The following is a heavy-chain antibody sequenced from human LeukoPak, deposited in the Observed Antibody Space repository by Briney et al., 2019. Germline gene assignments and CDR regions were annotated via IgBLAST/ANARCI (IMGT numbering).Heavy chain of an antibody. CDR1: GFTVSGNS. V-gene: IGHV3-53*01. D-gene: IGHD3-22*01. CDR3: ARRAGDYSHPYDY. CDR2: IYSGGNT. Sequence: GGSLRLSCTVSGFTVSGNSMSWVHQAPGKGLEWVSFIYSGGNTHYSDSVKGRFTISRDNSKNTLYLQMNSLRAEDTAVYYCARRAGDYSHPYDYWGQGTLVTVSS. J-gene: IGHJ4*02.